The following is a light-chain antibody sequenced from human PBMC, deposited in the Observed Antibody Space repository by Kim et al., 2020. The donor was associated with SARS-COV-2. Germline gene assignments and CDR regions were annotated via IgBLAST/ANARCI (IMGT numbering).Light chain of an antibody. CDR1: SSDVGGYNF. J-gene: IGLJ2*01. V-gene: IGLV2-11*01. CDR3: CSYAGGYTQVA. CDR2: DVI. Sequence: LTQPRSVSGSPGQSVTISCTGTSSDVGGYNFVSWYQQYPGKAPKLMIYDVIKRPSGVPDRFSGSKSGNTASLTISGLQAEDEAEYYCCSYAGGYTQVAFGGGTQLTVL.